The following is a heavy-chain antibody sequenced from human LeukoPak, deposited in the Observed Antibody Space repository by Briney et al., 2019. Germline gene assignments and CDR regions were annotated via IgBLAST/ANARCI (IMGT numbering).Heavy chain of an antibody. D-gene: IGHD3-3*01. Sequence: SETLSLTCTVSGGSISSYYWSWIRQPPGKGLEWIGYIYYSGSTNYNPSLKSRVTISVDTSKNQFSLKLSSVTAADTAVYYCARSTFLEDPDHYFDYWGQGTLVTASS. CDR2: IYYSGST. J-gene: IGHJ4*02. V-gene: IGHV4-59*01. CDR3: ARSTFLEDPDHYFDY. CDR1: GGSISSYY.